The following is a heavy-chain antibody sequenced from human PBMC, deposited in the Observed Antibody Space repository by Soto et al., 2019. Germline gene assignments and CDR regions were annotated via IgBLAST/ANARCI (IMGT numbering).Heavy chain of an antibody. CDR1: GGTFSSYA. CDR3: AGDYYGSGSYLYYYGMDV. Sequence: QVQLVQSGAEVKKPGSSVKVSCKASGGTFSSYAISWVRQAPGQGLEWMGGIIPIFGTANYAQKFQGRVTITADESTNTAYMELSSLRSEDTAVYYCAGDYYGSGSYLYYYGMDVWGQGTTVTVSS. J-gene: IGHJ6*02. V-gene: IGHV1-69*01. D-gene: IGHD3-10*01. CDR2: IIPIFGTA.